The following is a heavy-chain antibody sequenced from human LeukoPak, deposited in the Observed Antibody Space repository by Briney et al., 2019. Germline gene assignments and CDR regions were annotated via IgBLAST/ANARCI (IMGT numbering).Heavy chain of an antibody. CDR2: VSGSGGST. V-gene: IGHV3-23*01. CDR3: AKSEYYYDSSGYYHFGY. D-gene: IGHD3-22*01. J-gene: IGHJ4*02. Sequence: GGSLRRSGAASGFTFSSDAMSWVRQAPGKGLQWVSAVSGSGGSTYYADSVKGRFTISRDNYKNTLYLQMNSLRAEDTAVYYCAKSEYYYDSSGYYHFGYWGQGTLVTVSS. CDR1: GFTFSSDA.